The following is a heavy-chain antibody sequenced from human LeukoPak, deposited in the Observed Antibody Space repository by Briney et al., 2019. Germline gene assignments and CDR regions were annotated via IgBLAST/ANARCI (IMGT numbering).Heavy chain of an antibody. J-gene: IGHJ4*02. CDR3: ARVQYYNILTGSFQY. CDR2: INPDSGDT. Sequence: ASVKVSCKASGYIFTAYYLHWVRQAPGQGLEWMGWINPDSGDTKFAQKFQGRVSMTRDTSISTAYMELSGLRSDDTAYYFCARVQYYNILTGSFQYWGQGTLVTVSS. V-gene: IGHV1-2*02. D-gene: IGHD3-9*01. CDR1: GYIFTAYY.